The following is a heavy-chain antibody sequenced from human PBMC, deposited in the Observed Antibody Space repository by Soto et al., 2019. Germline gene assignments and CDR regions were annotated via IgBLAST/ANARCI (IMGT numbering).Heavy chain of an antibody. CDR3: ATEERATNNFDY. Sequence: QVQMVESGGGVVQPGRSLRLSCAASGFTFRSYGMHWVRQAPGKGLEWVAVIWYDGSPKYYADSVKCRFTISRDNSKNTLYLQMNSLRAEDTAVYYCATEERATNNFDYWGQGTLVTVSS. D-gene: IGHD5-12*01. CDR1: GFTFRSYG. J-gene: IGHJ4*02. CDR2: IWYDGSPK. V-gene: IGHV3-33*01.